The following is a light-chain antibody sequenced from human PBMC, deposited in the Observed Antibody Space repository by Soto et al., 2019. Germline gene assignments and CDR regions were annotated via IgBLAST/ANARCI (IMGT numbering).Light chain of an antibody. CDR2: GES. Sequence: EIVMTQSPATLSVSPGERATLSCRASQSVSSNLAGYQQKPGQAPRLLIYGESTRATGIPARFSGSGSGTEFTLTISSLQSEDFAVYYCQQYNNWPPNTFGGGTKVEIK. CDR1: QSVSSN. J-gene: IGKJ4*01. CDR3: QQYNNWPPNT. V-gene: IGKV3-15*01.